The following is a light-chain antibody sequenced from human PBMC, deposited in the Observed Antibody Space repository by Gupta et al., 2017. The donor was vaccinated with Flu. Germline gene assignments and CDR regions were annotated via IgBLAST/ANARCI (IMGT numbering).Light chain of an antibody. CDR2: DDS. CDR3: QVWHISSDHLRV. V-gene: IGLV3-21*02. Sequence: SYVLTQPPSVSVAPGRTAKITCGGDNIGRKSVHWYQQKPGQAPVVVVYDDSDRPSGIPERFSGSNSGNTATLTISTVEAGGEAEYYCQVWHISSDHLRVFGGGTKLTVL. J-gene: IGLJ2*01. CDR1: NIGRKS.